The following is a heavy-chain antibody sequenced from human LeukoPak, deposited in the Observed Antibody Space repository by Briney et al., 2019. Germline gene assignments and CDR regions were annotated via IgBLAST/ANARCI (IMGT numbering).Heavy chain of an antibody. J-gene: IGHJ3*02. Sequence: PGGSLRLSCAASGFTFSSYAMSWVRQAPEKGLEWVSYTSSSTIYYADSVKGRFTISRDNAKNSLYLQMNSLRAEDTAVYYCARPTGDMTTVTKDAFDIWGQGTMVTVSS. V-gene: IGHV3-48*04. CDR3: ARPTGDMTTVTKDAFDI. CDR2: TSSSTI. CDR1: GFTFSSYA. D-gene: IGHD4-17*01.